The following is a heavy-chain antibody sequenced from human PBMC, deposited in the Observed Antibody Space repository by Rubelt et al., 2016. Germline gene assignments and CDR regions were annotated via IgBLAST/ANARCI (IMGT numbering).Heavy chain of an antibody. CDR2: ISWNSGSI. CDR1: RFTFDDYA. D-gene: IGHD6-19*01. Sequence: EVQLVESGGGLVQPGRSLRLSCAASRFTFDDYAMHWVRQAPGKGLEWVSGISWNSGSINYVDSVKGRFTISRDNAKNSLYLQMNSLKIEETAWYYCARVRYSSGWGFDYWGKGTLVIVSS. J-gene: IGHJ4*02. CDR3: ARVRYSSGWGFDY. V-gene: IGHV3-9*01.